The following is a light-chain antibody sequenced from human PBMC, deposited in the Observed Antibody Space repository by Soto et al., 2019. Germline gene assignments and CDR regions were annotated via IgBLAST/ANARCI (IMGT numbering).Light chain of an antibody. Sequence: EIVLTQSPGILSLSPGERATLACRASQSISSNYLAWYQQKPGQAPRLLIYGTSSRATGIPDRFSGSGSGTDFTLTISRLEPEDFAVYYCQFFGSSRYTFGQGTKLETK. J-gene: IGKJ2*01. CDR2: GTS. CDR3: QFFGSSRYT. V-gene: IGKV3-20*01. CDR1: QSISSNY.